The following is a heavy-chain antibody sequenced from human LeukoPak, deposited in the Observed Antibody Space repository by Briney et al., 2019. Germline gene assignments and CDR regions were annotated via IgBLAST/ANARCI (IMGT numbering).Heavy chain of an antibody. V-gene: IGHV3-48*03. J-gene: IGHJ6*04. CDR1: GFTFSNYE. CDR3: AELGITMIGGV. D-gene: IGHD3-10*02. Sequence: GGSLRLSCAASGFTFSNYEMNWVRQAPGKGLEWISYISSGGTSIYYADSVKGRFTISRDNAKNSLYLQMNSLRADDTAVYYCAELGITMIGGVWGKGTTVTISS. CDR2: ISSGGTSI.